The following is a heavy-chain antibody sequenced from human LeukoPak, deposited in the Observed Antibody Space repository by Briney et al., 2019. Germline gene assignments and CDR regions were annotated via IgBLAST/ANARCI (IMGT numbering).Heavy chain of an antibody. CDR2: INPNSGGT. V-gene: IGHV1-2*06. CDR1: GYTFTGYY. J-gene: IGHJ4*02. D-gene: IGHD6-19*01. CDR3: ARGLDFDY. Sequence: GASVKVSCKASGYTFTGYYMHWVRQAPGQGLDWMGRINPNSGGTNYAQKFQGRVTMNRDTSISTAYMELSRLRSDDTAVYYRARGLDFDYWGQGTPVTVSS.